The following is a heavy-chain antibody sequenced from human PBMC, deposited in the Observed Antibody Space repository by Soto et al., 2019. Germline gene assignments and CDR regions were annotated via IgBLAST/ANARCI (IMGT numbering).Heavy chain of an antibody. Sequence: ASVKVSCKASGYTFTSYAMHWVRQAPGQRLEWMGWINAGNGNTKYSQKFQGRVTITRDTSASTAYMELRSLRSDDTAVYYCARVSSVVTPDYYYYYGMHVCGQGTTVTVSS. CDR2: INAGNGNT. V-gene: IGHV1-3*01. CDR1: GYTFTSYA. J-gene: IGHJ6*02. D-gene: IGHD2-21*02. CDR3: ARVSSVVTPDYYYYYGMHV.